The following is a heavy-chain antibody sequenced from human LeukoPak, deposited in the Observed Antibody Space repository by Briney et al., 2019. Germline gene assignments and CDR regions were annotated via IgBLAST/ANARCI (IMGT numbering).Heavy chain of an antibody. J-gene: IGHJ6*03. CDR3: ASLIGYCSSTSCYDPPYYYYYMDV. Sequence: SETLSLTCTVSGGSISSGGYYWSWIRQPAGKGLEWIGRIYTSGSTNYNPSLKSRVTMSVDTSKNQFSLKLSSVTAADTAVYYCASLIGYCSSTSCYDPPYYYYYMDVWGKGTTVTVSS. CDR1: GGSISSGGYY. V-gene: IGHV4-61*02. D-gene: IGHD2-2*01. CDR2: IYTSGST.